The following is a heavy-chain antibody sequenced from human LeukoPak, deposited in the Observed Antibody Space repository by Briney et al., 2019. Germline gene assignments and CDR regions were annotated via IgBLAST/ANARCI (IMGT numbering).Heavy chain of an antibody. CDR1: GVSISSYY. CDR3: ARSSGSRYYIDY. CDR2: IHYTGST. Sequence: SETLSLTCTVSGVSISSYYWSWIRQVPGKRLEWIGFIHYTGSTNYNPSLKSRVTISVDTSKNQFSLKLNSVTAADTAVYYCARSSGSRYYIDYWGQGTLVTVSS. V-gene: IGHV4-59*01. D-gene: IGHD1-26*01. J-gene: IGHJ4*02.